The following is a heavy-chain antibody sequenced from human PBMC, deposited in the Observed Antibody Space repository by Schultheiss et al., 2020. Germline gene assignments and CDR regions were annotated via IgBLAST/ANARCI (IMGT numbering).Heavy chain of an antibody. D-gene: IGHD2-15*01. CDR3: AREYRYCSGGSCTEPTTGMDV. CDR1: GYTFTGYY. V-gene: IGHV1-2*04. Sequence: ASVKVSCKASGYTFTGYYIHWVRQAPGQGLEWMGWINPNSGGTNYAQKFQGWVTMTRDTSISTAYMELSRLRSDDTAVYYCAREYRYCSGGSCTEPTTGMDVWGQGTTVTLSS. J-gene: IGHJ6*02. CDR2: INPNSGGT.